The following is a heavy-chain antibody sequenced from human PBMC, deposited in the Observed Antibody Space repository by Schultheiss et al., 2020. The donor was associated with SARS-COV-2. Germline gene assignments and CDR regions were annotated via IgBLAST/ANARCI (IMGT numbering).Heavy chain of an antibody. D-gene: IGHD2-2*01. CDR1: GFTVSSNY. CDR2: IRSKANSYAT. Sequence: GGSLRLSCAASGFTVSSNYMSWVRQAPGKGLEWVGRIRSKANSYATAYAASVKGRFTISRDDSKNTAYLQMNSLKTEDTAVYYCTTTGVPAANPVDYWGQGTLVTVSS. CDR3: TTTGVPAANPVDY. J-gene: IGHJ4*02. V-gene: IGHV3-73*01.